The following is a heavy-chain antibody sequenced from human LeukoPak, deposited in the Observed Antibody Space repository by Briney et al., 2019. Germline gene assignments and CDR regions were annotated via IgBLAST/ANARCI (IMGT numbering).Heavy chain of an antibody. CDR3: AKDLEDYVWGSYRKSFDY. CDR1: GFTFSSYA. Sequence: GGSLRLSCAASGFTFSSYAMSWVRQAPGKGLEWVSAISGSGGSTYYADSVKGRFTISRDNSKNTLYLQMNSLRAEDTAVYYCAKDLEDYVWGSYRKSFDYWGQGTLVTVSS. D-gene: IGHD3-16*02. CDR2: ISGSGGST. V-gene: IGHV3-23*01. J-gene: IGHJ4*02.